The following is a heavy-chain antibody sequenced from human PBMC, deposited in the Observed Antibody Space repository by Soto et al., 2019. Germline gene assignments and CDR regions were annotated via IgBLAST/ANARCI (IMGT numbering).Heavy chain of an antibody. D-gene: IGHD3-9*01. CDR2: IYYSGTT. Sequence: SETLSLTCTVSGVSITTSRYYWAWIRQAPGKGLDWIGTIYYSGTTYYNPSLKGRVAIYVDTSKNQFSLELSSVTAADTAIYYCASPSYDILSIDPWGQRSLVIDSS. J-gene: IGHJ5*02. CDR3: ASPSYDILSIDP. V-gene: IGHV4-39*01. CDR1: GVSITTSRYY.